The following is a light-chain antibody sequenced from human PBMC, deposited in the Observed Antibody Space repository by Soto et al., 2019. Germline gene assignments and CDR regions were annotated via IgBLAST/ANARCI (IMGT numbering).Light chain of an antibody. CDR1: QSISSY. Sequence: IQMTQSPSSLSASVGDRVTITCRASQSISSYLAWYQQKPGKAPELLIYAASTLQSGVPSRFSGSGSGTDFTLTISCLQSEDFATYYCQQYYSFPQTFGQGTKVDIK. V-gene: IGKV1D-8*01. CDR2: AAS. CDR3: QQYYSFPQT. J-gene: IGKJ1*01.